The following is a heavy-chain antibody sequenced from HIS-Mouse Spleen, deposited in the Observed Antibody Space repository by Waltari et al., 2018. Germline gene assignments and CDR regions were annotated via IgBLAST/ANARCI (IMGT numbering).Heavy chain of an antibody. V-gene: IGHV3-49*05. Sequence: EVQLVESGGGLVKLGRSLRLSGTAPGFTFGDDAMSCFRRAPGKGREWVGLIRSKAYGGTTEYAASVKGRFTISRDDSKSIAYLKMNSLKTEDTAVYYCTRVGVAYYDSSGDDAFDIWGQGTMVTVSS. D-gene: IGHD3-22*01. CDR3: TRVGVAYYDSSGDDAFDI. CDR1: GFTFGDDA. J-gene: IGHJ3*02. CDR2: IRSKAYGGTT.